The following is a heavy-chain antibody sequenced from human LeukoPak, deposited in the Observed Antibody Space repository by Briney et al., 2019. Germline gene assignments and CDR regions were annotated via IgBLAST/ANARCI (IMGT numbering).Heavy chain of an antibody. CDR3: ARSQDSSRDDAFDI. CDR1: GFTFSSYA. CDR2: ISYDGSNK. V-gene: IGHV3-30-3*01. D-gene: IGHD3-22*01. J-gene: IGHJ3*02. Sequence: GGSLRLSCAASGFTFSSYAMHWVRQAPGKGLEWVAVISYDGSNKYYADSVKGRFTISRDNSKNTLYLQMNSLRAEDTAVYYCARSQDSSRDDAFDIWGQGTMVTVSS.